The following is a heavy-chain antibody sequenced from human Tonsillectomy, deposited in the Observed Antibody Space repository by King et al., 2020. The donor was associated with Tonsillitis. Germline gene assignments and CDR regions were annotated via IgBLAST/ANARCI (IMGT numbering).Heavy chain of an antibody. CDR3: TRLYSYSAVAAFDI. V-gene: IGHV3-73*01. D-gene: IGHD6-19*01. J-gene: IGHJ3*02. CDR1: GFTFSGSN. CDR2: ILSKGNSYAT. Sequence: VQLVESGGGLVQPGGSLKLSCAASGFTFSGSNIHWVRQASGKGLEWVGRILSKGNSYATAYAASVKGRFTISRDDSKNMAYLQMNSLKTEDTAVYYCTRLYSYSAVAAFDIWGQGTMVTVSS.